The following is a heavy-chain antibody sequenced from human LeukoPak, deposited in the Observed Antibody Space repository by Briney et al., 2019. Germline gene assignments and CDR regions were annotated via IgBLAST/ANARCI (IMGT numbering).Heavy chain of an antibody. Sequence: GGSLRLSCAASGFTFSSYAMSWVRQAPGKGLEWVSTISGSGGSTYYADSVKGRSTISRDNSKNTLYLQMNSLRAEDTAVYYCAKPTRVWFGELLSDFDYWGQGTLVTVSS. CDR3: AKPTRVWFGELLSDFDY. CDR1: GFTFSSYA. V-gene: IGHV3-23*01. J-gene: IGHJ4*02. CDR2: ISGSGGST. D-gene: IGHD3-10*01.